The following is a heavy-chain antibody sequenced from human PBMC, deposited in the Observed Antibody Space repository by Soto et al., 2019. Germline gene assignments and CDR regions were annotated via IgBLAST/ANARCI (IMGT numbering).Heavy chain of an antibody. Sequence: QVQLVQSGSEGKEPGASMKISCQASGYTFTRYDITWVRQATGQGLEWMGWMNPQTGNTAYAEKFQGRVTMTRSTSINTAYMELSSLRSEDTAVYYCARLSEESSSSNYYYFYMDVWGKGSTVTVSS. D-gene: IGHD6-6*01. V-gene: IGHV1-8*01. J-gene: IGHJ6*03. CDR2: MNPQTGNT. CDR3: ARLSEESSSSNYYYFYMDV. CDR1: GYTFTRYD.